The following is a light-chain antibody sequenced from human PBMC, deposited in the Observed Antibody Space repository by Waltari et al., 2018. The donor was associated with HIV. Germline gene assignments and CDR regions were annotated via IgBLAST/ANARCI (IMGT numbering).Light chain of an antibody. V-gene: IGLV1-44*01. CDR1: PSNIGNNS. Sequence: QSVLTQPPSASGTPGQRVTISCSGSPSNIGNNSVNWYQQFPAPAPKLLLYSNSQRPLGVPDRFSGSKSGSSASLAISGPQADDEAHYYCASWDDTLGVVFGGGTTLTVL. J-gene: IGLJ2*01. CDR2: SNS. CDR3: ASWDDTLGVV.